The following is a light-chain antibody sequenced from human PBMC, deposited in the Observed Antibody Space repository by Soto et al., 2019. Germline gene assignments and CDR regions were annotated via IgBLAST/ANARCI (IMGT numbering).Light chain of an antibody. CDR1: SSNIGAGYD. CDR3: QSYDSSLTGG. J-gene: IGLJ1*01. Sequence: QSALTQPASVSGSPGQRVTISCTGSSSNIGAGYDVHWYQQLPGTAPKLLIYGNSNRPSGVPDRFSGSKSGTSASLAITGLQAEDEADYYCQSYDSSLTGGFGTGTKLTVL. CDR2: GNS. V-gene: IGLV1-40*01.